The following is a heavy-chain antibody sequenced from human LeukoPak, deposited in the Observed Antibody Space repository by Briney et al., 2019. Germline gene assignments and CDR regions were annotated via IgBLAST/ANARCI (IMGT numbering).Heavy chain of an antibody. Sequence: ASVKVSCKASGNTFTSYGISWVRQAPGQGLEWMGWISAYNGNTNYAQKLQGRVTMTTDTSTSTAYMELRSLRSDDTAVYYCARDSCSSTSCLYYYYGMDVWGQGTTVTVSS. J-gene: IGHJ6*02. V-gene: IGHV1-18*01. CDR3: ARDSCSSTSCLYYYYGMDV. CDR1: GNTFTSYG. D-gene: IGHD2-2*01. CDR2: ISAYNGNT.